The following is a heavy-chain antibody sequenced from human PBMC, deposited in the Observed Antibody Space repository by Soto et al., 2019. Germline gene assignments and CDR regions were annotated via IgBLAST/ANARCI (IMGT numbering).Heavy chain of an antibody. CDR3: AGDLTPGVVDH. V-gene: IGHV1-18*01. Sequence: QVQVVQSGAEVKKPGASVKVSCKASGYTFTSYGISWVRQAPGQGLEWMGWISAYNGNTKYAQKLQGRVTMTTDTSTSTSYMGLRSLRSDDTAVYYCAGDLTPGVVDHWGQGTLVTVSS. CDR1: GYTFTSYG. CDR2: ISAYNGNT. D-gene: IGHD3-22*01. J-gene: IGHJ4*02.